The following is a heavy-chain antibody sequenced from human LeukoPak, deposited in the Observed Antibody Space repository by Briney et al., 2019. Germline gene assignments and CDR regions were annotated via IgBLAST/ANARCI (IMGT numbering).Heavy chain of an antibody. Sequence: GGPLRLSCAASGFTFSSYAMSWVGQAPGKGLEWVSAISGSGGSTYYADSVKGRFTISRDNSKNTLYLQMNSLRAEDTAVYYCAKDPTFGSWTDYWGQGTLVTVSS. V-gene: IGHV3-23*01. CDR3: AKDPTFGSWTDY. CDR1: GFTFSSYA. D-gene: IGHD6-13*01. CDR2: ISGSGGST. J-gene: IGHJ4*02.